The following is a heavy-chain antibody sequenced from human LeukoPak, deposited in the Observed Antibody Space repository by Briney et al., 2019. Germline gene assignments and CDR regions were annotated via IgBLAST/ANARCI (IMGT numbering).Heavy chain of an antibody. V-gene: IGHV3-73*01. CDR2: IRSTANGYAT. CDR3: TTIRGFCSGRSCLGY. CDR1: GFTFSGSA. D-gene: IGHD2-15*01. Sequence: GGSLRLSCAASGFTFSGSALHWVRQASGKGLEWVGRIRSTANGYATAYAASVKGRFTISRDDSKNTLYLQMNSLKSEDTAVYYCTTIRGFCSGRSCLGYWGQGTLVTVSS. J-gene: IGHJ4*02.